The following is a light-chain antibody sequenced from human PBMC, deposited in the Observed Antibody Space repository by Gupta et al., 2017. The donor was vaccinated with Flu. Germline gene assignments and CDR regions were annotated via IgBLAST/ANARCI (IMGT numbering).Light chain of an antibody. Sequence: QSVLTQPTSASGTPGQRVTISCSGSSPNIGSNYVYWYQQLPGTAPKLLIFSNNHRPSGVPDRCSCAKSCTSAAPVTSGLRSEEEADDYCSAWDASLSGFVVFGGGTKLTVL. V-gene: IGLV1-47*02. CDR2: SNN. J-gene: IGLJ2*01. CDR3: SAWDASLSGFVV. CDR1: SPNIGSNY.